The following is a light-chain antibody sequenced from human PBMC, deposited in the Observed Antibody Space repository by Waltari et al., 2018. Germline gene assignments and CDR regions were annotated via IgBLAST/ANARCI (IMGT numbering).Light chain of an antibody. J-gene: IGLJ2*01. Sequence: QSALTQPASVSGSPGQSINISGTGTSSENGSYNYVSWYQKHSGNAPKLIISDYQQPPGKAPKLIIYDVTNRPSGVSNRFSGSKSGNTASLTISGLQAEDEADYYCSSYMDTTTLELFGGGTSLTVL. CDR1: SSENGSYNY. CDR3: SSYMDTTTLEL. CDR2: DVT. V-gene: IGLV2-14*03.